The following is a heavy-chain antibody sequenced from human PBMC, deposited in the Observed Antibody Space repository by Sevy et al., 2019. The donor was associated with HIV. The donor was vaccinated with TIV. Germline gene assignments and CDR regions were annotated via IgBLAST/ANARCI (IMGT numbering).Heavy chain of an antibody. V-gene: IGHV1-3*01. CDR2: INAGNGNT. CDR3: ARSFYDWPRYYYYGMDV. J-gene: IGHJ6*02. D-gene: IGHD3-3*01. Sequence: ASVKVSCKASGYTFTSYAMHWVRQAPGQRLEWMGWINAGNGNTKYSQKFQGRVTITRDTSASTAYMELSSLRSEDTAVYYCARSFYDWPRYYYYGMDVWGQGTTVTVSS. CDR1: GYTFTSYA.